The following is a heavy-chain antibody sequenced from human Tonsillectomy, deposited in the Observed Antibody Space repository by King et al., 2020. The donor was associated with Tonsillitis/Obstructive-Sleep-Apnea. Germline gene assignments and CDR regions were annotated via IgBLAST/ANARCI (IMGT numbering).Heavy chain of an antibody. CDR2: IKHDGSEK. Sequence: VQLVESGGGLVQTGGSLRLSCAASGFTFRRYWMNWVRQAPGKGLEWVANIKHDGSEKGYMDSVKGRFTISRDNAKNSLYLQMNSLRAEDTAVYYCARDHVMDSWGQGTLVTVSS. CDR3: ARDHVMDS. J-gene: IGHJ4*02. V-gene: IGHV3-7*04. CDR1: GFTFRRYW.